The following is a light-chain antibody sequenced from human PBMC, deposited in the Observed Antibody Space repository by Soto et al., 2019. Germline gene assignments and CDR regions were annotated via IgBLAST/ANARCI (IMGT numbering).Light chain of an antibody. CDR1: SSDLRAYNS. Sequence: QSLLPQPPPAYPSPRHSVTTSSTGTSSDLRAYNSVSWSPQLPDKAPKLLIYQVSKRPSGVPDRFSGSKSGNTASLTVSGLQAEDEADYYCTSYAGTYSFFYVFGTGTKVTVL. V-gene: IGLV2-8*01. CDR3: TSYAGTYSFFYV. CDR2: QVS. J-gene: IGLJ1*01.